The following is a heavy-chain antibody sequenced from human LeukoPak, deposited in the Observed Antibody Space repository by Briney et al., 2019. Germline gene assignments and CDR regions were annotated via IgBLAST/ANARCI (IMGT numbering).Heavy chain of an antibody. D-gene: IGHD1-1*01. V-gene: IGHV3-30*02. CDR1: GFTFSTYG. CDR2: IRYDGRNK. CDR3: ARELNWNLDY. Sequence: RAGGSLRLSCAASGFTFSTYGMHWVRQAPGKGLEWVAFIRYDGRNKYYADSVKGRFTISRDNSKNTVYLQMNSLRAEDTAVYYCARELNWNLDYWGQGTLVTVSS. J-gene: IGHJ4*02.